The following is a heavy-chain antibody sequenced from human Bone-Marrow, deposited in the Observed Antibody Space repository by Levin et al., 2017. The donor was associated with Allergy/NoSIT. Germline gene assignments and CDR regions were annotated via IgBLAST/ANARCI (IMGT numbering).Heavy chain of an antibody. D-gene: IGHD2-21*02. V-gene: IGHV4-38-2*01. CDR3: ARSCAGNCFETYWYFDL. Sequence: SQTLSLTCSVSGYSISSGYYWGWIRQPPGKGLEWIGSIYHSGTTYYNPSLKSRVTISVDTSKNHFSLKLSSVTAADTAMYFCARSCAGNCFETYWYFDLWGRGALVTVSS. CDR1: GYSISSGYY. J-gene: IGHJ2*01. CDR2: IYHSGTT.